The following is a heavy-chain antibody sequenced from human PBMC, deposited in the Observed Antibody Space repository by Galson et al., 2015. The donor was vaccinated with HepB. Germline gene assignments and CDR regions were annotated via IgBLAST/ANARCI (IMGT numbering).Heavy chain of an antibody. J-gene: IGHJ6*02. D-gene: IGHD5-18*01. CDR2: INHSGST. CDR3: ARGPGNTAMAPHYGMDV. CDR1: GGSFSGYY. Sequence: ETLSLTCAVYGGSFSGYYWSWIRQPPGKGLEWIGEINHSGSTNYNPSLKSRVTISVDTSKNQFSLKLSSVTAADTAVYYCARGPGNTAMAPHYGMDVWGQGTTVTVSS. V-gene: IGHV4-34*01.